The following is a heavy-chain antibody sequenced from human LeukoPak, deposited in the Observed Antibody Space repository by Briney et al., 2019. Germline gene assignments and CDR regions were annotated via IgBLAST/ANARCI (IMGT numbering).Heavy chain of an antibody. D-gene: IGHD6-13*01. V-gene: IGHV4-59*08. Sequence: SETLSLTCTVSGGSISSYYWSWIRQPPGKGLEWIGYIYYSGSTNYNPSLKSRVTISVDTSKNQFSLKLSSVTAADTAVYYCARVGLAAAGLLGMDAWGQGTTVTVSS. J-gene: IGHJ6*02. CDR1: GGSISSYY. CDR3: ARVGLAAAGLLGMDA. CDR2: IYYSGST.